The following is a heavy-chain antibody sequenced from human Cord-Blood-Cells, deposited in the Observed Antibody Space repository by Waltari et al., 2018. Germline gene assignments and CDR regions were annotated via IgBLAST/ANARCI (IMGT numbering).Heavy chain of an antibody. CDR1: GGTFSSYA. D-gene: IGHD6-13*01. Sequence: QVQLVQSGAEVKKPGSSVKVSCKASGGTFSSYALSWVRPSPGQGLEWMGGIIPIFGTAIYAQKFQGRVTITADESTSTAYMELSSLRSEDTAVYYCAREVELGYSSSSIAYYWGQGTLVTVSS. CDR3: AREVELGYSSSSIAYY. J-gene: IGHJ4*02. V-gene: IGHV1-69*01. CDR2: IIPIFGTA.